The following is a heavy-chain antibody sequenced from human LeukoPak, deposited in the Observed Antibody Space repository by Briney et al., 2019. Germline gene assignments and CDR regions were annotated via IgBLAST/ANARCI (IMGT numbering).Heavy chain of an antibody. Sequence: GASVKVSCKASGGTFSSYAISWVRQAPGQGLEWMGRIIPILGIANYAQKFQGRVTITADKSTSTAYMELSSLRSEDTAVYYCARDAYYYDSSGYYPLIYFDYWGQGTLVTVSS. V-gene: IGHV1-69*04. J-gene: IGHJ4*02. CDR2: IIPILGIA. CDR1: GGTFSSYA. D-gene: IGHD3-22*01. CDR3: ARDAYYYDSSGYYPLIYFDY.